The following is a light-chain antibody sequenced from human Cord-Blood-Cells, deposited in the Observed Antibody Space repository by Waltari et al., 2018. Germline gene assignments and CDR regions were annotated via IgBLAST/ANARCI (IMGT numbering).Light chain of an antibody. J-gene: IGKJ2*01. Sequence: DIVMTQSPDSLAVSLGERATINCKSSPSVLYSSNNKNYLAWYQQKPGQPPKLLIYWASTRESGVPDRFSGSGSGTDFTLTISSLQAEDVAVYYCQQYYSTPYTFGQGPSWRSN. V-gene: IGKV4-1*01. CDR1: PSVLYSSNNKNY. CDR2: WAS. CDR3: QQYYSTPYT.